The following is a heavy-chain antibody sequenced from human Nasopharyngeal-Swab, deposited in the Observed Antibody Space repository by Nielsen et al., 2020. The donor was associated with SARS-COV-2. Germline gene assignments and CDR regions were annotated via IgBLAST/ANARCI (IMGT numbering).Heavy chain of an antibody. CDR3: AKPLYGDSPFDY. V-gene: IGHV3-23*01. J-gene: IGHJ4*02. Sequence: VRQAPGKGLEWVSAISGSGGGTYYADSVKGRFTISRDNSKNTLYLQMNCLRAEDTAVYYCAKPLYGDSPFDYWGQGTLVTVSS. CDR2: ISGSGGGT. D-gene: IGHD4-17*01.